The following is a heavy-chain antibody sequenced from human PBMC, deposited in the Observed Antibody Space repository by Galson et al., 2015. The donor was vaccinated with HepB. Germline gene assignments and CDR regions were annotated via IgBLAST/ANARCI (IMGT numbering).Heavy chain of an antibody. D-gene: IGHD3-22*01. Sequence: CAISGDSVSSDSATWNWIRQSPSRGLEWLGRTYYRSKWHNDYALSVKSRISINADTSKNQISLQLNSVSPEDTAVYYCARVPFLFVDAVGYDAFVIWDQGTLVTVSS. V-gene: IGHV6-1*01. CDR3: ARVPFLFVDAVGYDAFVI. CDR2: TYYRSKWHN. CDR1: GDSVSSDSAT. J-gene: IGHJ3*02.